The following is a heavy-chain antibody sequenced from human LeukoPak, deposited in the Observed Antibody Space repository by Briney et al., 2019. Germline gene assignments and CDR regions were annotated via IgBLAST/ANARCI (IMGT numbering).Heavy chain of an antibody. D-gene: IGHD1-26*01. Sequence: SVKVPCKASGGTFSSYAISWVRQAPGQGLEWMGRIIPILGIANYAQKFQGRVTITADKSTSTAYMELSSLRSEDTAVYYCARRARLNLEWELLRRLEPFDYWGQGTLVTVSS. CDR3: ARRARLNLEWELLRRLEPFDY. V-gene: IGHV1-69*04. CDR2: IIPILGIA. J-gene: IGHJ4*02. CDR1: GGTFSSYA.